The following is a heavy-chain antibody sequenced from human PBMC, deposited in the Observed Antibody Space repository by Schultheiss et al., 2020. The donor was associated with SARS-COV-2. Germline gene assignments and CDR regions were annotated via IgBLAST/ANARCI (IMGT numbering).Heavy chain of an antibody. CDR1: GYTFTGYY. J-gene: IGHJ3*02. V-gene: IGHV1-2*02. CDR2: INPNSGGT. CDR3: ARVGPQLLAAAGAFDI. D-gene: IGHD2-2*01. Sequence: ASVKVSCKASGYTFTGYYMHWVRQAPGQGLEWMGWINPNSGGTNYAQKFQGRVTMTRDTSISTAYMELSRLRSEDTAVYYCARVGPQLLAAAGAFDIWGQGTMVTVSS.